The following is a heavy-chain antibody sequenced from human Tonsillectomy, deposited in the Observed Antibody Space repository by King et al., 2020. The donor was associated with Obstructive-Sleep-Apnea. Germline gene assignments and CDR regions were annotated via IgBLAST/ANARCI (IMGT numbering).Heavy chain of an antibody. J-gene: IGHJ4*02. V-gene: IGHV4-39*07. CDR2: IYYSGST. D-gene: IGHD2-21*01. CDR3: ARGPSLGEENDY. Sequence: QLQESGPGLVKPSETLSLTCTVSGDSISTSYYWSWIRQPPGKGLEWIGSIYYSGSTYYNPSLKSRISLSVDTSKNQFSLNLRSVTAADTTVYYCARGPSLGEENDYWGQGTLVTVSS. CDR1: GDSISTSYY.